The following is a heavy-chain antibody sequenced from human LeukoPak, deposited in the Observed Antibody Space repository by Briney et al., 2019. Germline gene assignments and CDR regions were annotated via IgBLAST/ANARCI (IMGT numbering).Heavy chain of an antibody. V-gene: IGHV3-48*03. CDR3: ASDIQLLLQPWGAFDI. Sequence: GGSLRLSCAASGFTFSSYEMNWVRQAPGKGLEWVSYISSSGSTVYYADSVKGRFTISRDNAKNSLYLQMNSLRAEETALYYCASDIQLLLQPWGAFDIWGQGTMVTVSS. CDR1: GFTFSSYE. CDR2: ISSSGSTV. D-gene: IGHD2-15*01. J-gene: IGHJ3*02.